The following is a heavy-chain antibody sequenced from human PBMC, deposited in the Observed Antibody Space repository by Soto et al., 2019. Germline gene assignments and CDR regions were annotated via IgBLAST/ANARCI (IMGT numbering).Heavy chain of an antibody. D-gene: IGHD3-22*01. V-gene: IGHV1-8*01. CDR3: ATPKSSGYYSGSFDP. J-gene: IGHJ5*02. CDR1: GYTFTSYD. CDR2: MNPNSGNT. Sequence: ASVKVSCKASGYTFTSYDINWVRQATGQGLEWMGWMNPNSGNTGYAQKFQSRVTMTRDTSTSTVYMELSSLRSEDTAFYYCATPKSSGYYSGSFDPWGQGTLVTVSS.